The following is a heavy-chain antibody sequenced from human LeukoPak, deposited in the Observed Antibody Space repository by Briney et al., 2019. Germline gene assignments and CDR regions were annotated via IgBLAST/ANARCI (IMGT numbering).Heavy chain of an antibody. CDR1: GFTFSSYE. CDR2: ISSSGSTI. D-gene: IGHD4-17*01. CDR3: ARDLYDYGDSLNAFDI. Sequence: GGSLRLSCAASGFTFSSYEMNWVRQAPGKGLEWVSYISSSGSTIYYADSVKGRFTISRDNAKNSLYLQMNSLRAEDTAVYYCARDLYDYGDSLNAFDIWGQGTMVTVSS. J-gene: IGHJ3*02. V-gene: IGHV3-48*03.